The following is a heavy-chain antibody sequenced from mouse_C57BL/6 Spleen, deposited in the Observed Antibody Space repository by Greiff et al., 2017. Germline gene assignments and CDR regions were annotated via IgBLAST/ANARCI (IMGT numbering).Heavy chain of an antibody. CDR2: INPYNGGT. CDR3: APGTLYYFDY. V-gene: IGHV1-19*01. CDR1: GYTFTDYY. J-gene: IGHJ2*01. Sequence: VQLQQSGPVLVKPGASVKMSCKASGYTFTDYYMNWLKQSHGKSLEWIGVINPYNGGTSYNQKFKGKATLTVDKSSSTAYMELHRLTSEDSAVYYCAPGTLYYFDYWGQGTTLTVSS.